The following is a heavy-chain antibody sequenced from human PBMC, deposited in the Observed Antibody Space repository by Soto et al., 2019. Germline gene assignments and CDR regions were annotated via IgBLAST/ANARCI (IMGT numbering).Heavy chain of an antibody. D-gene: IGHD3-22*01. Sequence: ASVKVSCKASGYTFTSYGISWVRQAPGQGLEWMGWISAYNGNTNYAQKLHGRVTMTTDTSTSTAYMELRSLRSDDTAVYYCARGGLAYYYDSSGYYYGNYFDYWGQGTLVTVSS. CDR1: GYTFTSYG. CDR2: ISAYNGNT. V-gene: IGHV1-18*01. CDR3: ARGGLAYYYDSSGYYYGNYFDY. J-gene: IGHJ4*02.